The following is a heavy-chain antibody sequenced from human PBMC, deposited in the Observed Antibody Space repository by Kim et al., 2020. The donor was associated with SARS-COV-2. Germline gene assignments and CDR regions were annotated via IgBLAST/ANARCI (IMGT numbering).Heavy chain of an antibody. CDR2: ISYDGSNK. CDR1: GFTFSSYA. J-gene: IGHJ3*02. CDR3: ARGRPRITRIVVVTPNVYDAFDI. V-gene: IGHV3-30-3*01. Sequence: GGSLRLSCAGSGFTFSSYAMHWVRQAPGKGLEWVSFISYDGSNKYYADSVKGRFTISRDNSENTLYLQMNSLRAEDTAVYYCARGRPRITRIVVVTPNVYDAFDIWGKGTMVPVSS. D-gene: IGHD3-22*01.